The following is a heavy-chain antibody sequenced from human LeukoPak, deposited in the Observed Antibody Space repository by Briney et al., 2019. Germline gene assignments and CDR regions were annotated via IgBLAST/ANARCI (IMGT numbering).Heavy chain of an antibody. CDR2: INGDGSST. CDR3: ARGLPGYSSSWHEY. CDR1: GFTFSYDW. D-gene: IGHD6-13*01. J-gene: IGHJ4*02. V-gene: IGHV3-74*01. Sequence: PGGSLRLSCAASGFTFSYDWMHWVRQAPGKGLMWVSRINGDGSSTFYADSVKGRFTISRDNAKNTLYLQMNSLRAEDTAVYYCARGLPGYSSSWHEYWGQGTLVTVSS.